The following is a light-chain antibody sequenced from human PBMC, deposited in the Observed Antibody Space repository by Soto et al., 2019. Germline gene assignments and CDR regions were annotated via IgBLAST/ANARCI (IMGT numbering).Light chain of an antibody. V-gene: IGKV1-17*01. J-gene: IGKJ1*01. Sequence: IQMTQSTYSLSASVGDRVTITCRASQSISNYLAWFQQKPGKVPKRLISAASSLQSGVPSRFSGSGSGTEFTLTISSLQPEDFATYYCLQHNTYPWTFGQGTKVDIK. CDR3: LQHNTYPWT. CDR2: AAS. CDR1: QSISNY.